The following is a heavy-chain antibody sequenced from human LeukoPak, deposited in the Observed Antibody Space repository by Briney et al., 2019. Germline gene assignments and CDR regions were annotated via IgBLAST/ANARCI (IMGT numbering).Heavy chain of an antibody. Sequence: PSETLSLTCAVYGGSFSGYYWSWIRQPPGKGLEWIGEINHSGSTNYNPSLKSRVTISVDTSKNQFSLKLSSVTAADTAVYYCARDEGASDAFDIWGQGTMVTVSS. V-gene: IGHV4-34*01. J-gene: IGHJ3*02. CDR2: INHSGST. CDR3: ARDEGASDAFDI. CDR1: GGSFSGYY.